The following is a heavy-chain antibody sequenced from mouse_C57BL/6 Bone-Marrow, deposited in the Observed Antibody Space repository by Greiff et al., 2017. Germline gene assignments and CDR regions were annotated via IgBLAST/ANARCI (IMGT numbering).Heavy chain of an antibody. V-gene: IGHV1-4*01. CDR1: GYTFTSYT. CDR3: ASTVVATPAWFAY. J-gene: IGHJ3*01. Sequence: QVQLQQSGAELARPGASVKMSCKASGYTFTSYTMHWVKQRPGQGLEWIGYINPSSGYTKYNQKFKDKATLTADKSSSTAYMQLSSLTSEDSAVXYCASTVVATPAWFAYWGQGTLVTVSA. CDR2: INPSSGYT. D-gene: IGHD1-1*01.